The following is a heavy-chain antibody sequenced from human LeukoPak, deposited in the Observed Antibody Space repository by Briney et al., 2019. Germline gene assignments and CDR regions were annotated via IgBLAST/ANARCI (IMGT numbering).Heavy chain of an antibody. J-gene: IGHJ6*03. CDR3: ARVALWLANYYYYYMDV. CDR2: ISSSGSTI. CDR1: GFTFSSYE. D-gene: IGHD6-19*01. Sequence: GVSLRLSCAASGFTFSSYEMNWVRQAPGKGLEWVSYISSSGSTIYYADSVKGRFTISRDNAKNSLYLQMNSLRAEDTAVYYCARVALWLANYYYYYMDVWGKGTTVTVSS. V-gene: IGHV3-48*03.